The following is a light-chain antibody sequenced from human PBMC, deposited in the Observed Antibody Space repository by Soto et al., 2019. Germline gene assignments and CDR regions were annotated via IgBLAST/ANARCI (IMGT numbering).Light chain of an antibody. CDR1: QSVRNNY. CDR2: GTS. J-gene: IGKJ3*01. V-gene: IGKV3-20*01. Sequence: EIVLTQSPGTLSLSPGERATLSCRASQSVRNNYLAWYQHTPGQSPRLLMYGTSSRATGIPDRFSGSGSVTDFTLTISSLEPDDVAIYYCQEYGSFPQFTFGPGTKVDIK. CDR3: QEYGSFPQFT.